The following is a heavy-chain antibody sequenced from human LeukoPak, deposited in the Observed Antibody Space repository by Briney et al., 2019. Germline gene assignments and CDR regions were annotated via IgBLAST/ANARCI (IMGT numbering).Heavy chain of an antibody. Sequence: AGGSLRLSCAASGCTFSSYSMNWVRQAPGKGLEWVSYISSSSSTIYYADSVKGRFTISRDNAKNSLYLQMNSLRAEDTAVYYCARGGYSGYDSLYSLRLDFDYWGQGTLVTVSS. CDR2: ISSSSSTI. CDR3: ARGGYSGYDSLYSLRLDFDY. J-gene: IGHJ4*02. V-gene: IGHV3-48*01. D-gene: IGHD5-12*01. CDR1: GCTFSSYS.